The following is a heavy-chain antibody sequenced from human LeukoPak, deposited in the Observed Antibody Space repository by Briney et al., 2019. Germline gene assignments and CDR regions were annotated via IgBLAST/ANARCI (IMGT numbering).Heavy chain of an antibody. V-gene: IGHV1-46*01. CDR3: AREWDIYSPEAGATNGHPHFDY. Sequence: ASVKVSCKASGYTFTSYYMHWVRQAPGQGLEWMGIINPSGCSTSYAQKFQGRVTMTRDTSTSTVYMELSSLRSEDTAVYYCAREWDIYSPEAGATNGHPHFDYWGQGTLVTVSS. D-gene: IGHD2-15*01. J-gene: IGHJ4*02. CDR1: GYTFTSYY. CDR2: INPSGCST.